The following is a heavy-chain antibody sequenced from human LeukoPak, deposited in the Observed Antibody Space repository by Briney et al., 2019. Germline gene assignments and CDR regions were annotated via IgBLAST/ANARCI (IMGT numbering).Heavy chain of an antibody. D-gene: IGHD6-13*01. CDR1: GGTFSSYA. Sequence: SVKVSCKASGGTFSSYAISWVRQAPGQGLEWMGGIIPIFGTANYAQKFQGRVTITADESTSTAYMELSSLRSEDTAAYYCARGDSIAAAGADDAFDIWGQGTMVTVSS. CDR2: IIPIFGTA. J-gene: IGHJ3*02. CDR3: ARGDSIAAAGADDAFDI. V-gene: IGHV1-69*13.